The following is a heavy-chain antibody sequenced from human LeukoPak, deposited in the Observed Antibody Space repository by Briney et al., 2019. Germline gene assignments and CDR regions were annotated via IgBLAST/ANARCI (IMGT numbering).Heavy chain of an antibody. V-gene: IGHV4-31*03. CDR3: ARVLVWATVTAMYYFDY. CDR2: INYSGST. D-gene: IGHD2-21*02. CDR1: GGSISSGGYY. Sequence: PSETLSLTCTVSGGSISSGGYYWSWIRQHLGKGLEWIGYINYSGSTYYNPSLKSRVTMAVDTSENQLSLKLSSGTAADTAVYYCARVLVWATVTAMYYFDYWGQGTLVTVSS. J-gene: IGHJ4*02.